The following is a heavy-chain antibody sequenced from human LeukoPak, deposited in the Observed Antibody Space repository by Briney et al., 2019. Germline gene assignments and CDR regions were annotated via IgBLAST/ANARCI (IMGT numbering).Heavy chain of an antibody. CDR2: IWYDGSNK. CDR1: GFTFSSYG. V-gene: IGHV3-33*01. J-gene: IGHJ4*02. D-gene: IGHD3-22*01. Sequence: GGSLRLSCAASGFTFSSYGMHWVRQAPGMGLEWVAVIWYDGSNKYYADSVKGRFTISRDNSKNTLYLQMNSLRAEDTAVYYCARDNYYDSSGRYDYWGQGTLVTVSS. CDR3: ARDNYYDSSGRYDY.